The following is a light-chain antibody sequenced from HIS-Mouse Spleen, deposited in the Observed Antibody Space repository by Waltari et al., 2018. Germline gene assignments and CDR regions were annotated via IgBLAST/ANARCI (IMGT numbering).Light chain of an antibody. V-gene: IGLV2-11*01. J-gene: IGLJ1*01. CDR1: RSDVGGYNY. CDR3: CSYAGSYTGV. Sequence: QSALTQPRSVSGSPGQPVPISCTGTRSDVGGYNYVPWYQQHPGKAPKLMIYDVSKRPSGVPDRFSGSKSGNTASLTISGLQAEDEADYYCCSYAGSYTGVFGTGTKVTVL. CDR2: DVS.